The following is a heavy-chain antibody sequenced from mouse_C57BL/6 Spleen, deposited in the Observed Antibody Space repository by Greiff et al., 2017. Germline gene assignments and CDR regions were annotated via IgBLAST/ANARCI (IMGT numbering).Heavy chain of an antibody. D-gene: IGHD1-1*01. CDR2: ISSGSSTI. CDR1: GFTFSDYG. CDR3: ARDYGSSLYYFGG. J-gene: IGHJ2*01. Sequence: EVHLVESGGGLVKPGGSLKLSCAASGFTFSDYGMHWVRQAPEKGLEWVAYISSGSSTIYYADTVKGRFTISRDNAKNTLFLQMTSLRSEDTAMYCCARDYGSSLYYFGGRGQGTTLTAYS. V-gene: IGHV5-17*01.